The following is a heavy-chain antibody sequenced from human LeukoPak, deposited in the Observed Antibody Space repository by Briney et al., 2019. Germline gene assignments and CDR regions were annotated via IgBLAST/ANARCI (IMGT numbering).Heavy chain of an antibody. V-gene: IGHV4-59*01. CDR1: GGSISSYY. D-gene: IGHD2-15*01. J-gene: IGHJ3*02. CDR2: IYYSGST. Sequence: PSETLSLTCTVSGGSISSYYWSWIRQPPGKGLEWIGYIYYSGSTNYNPSLKSRVTISVDTSKNQFSLKLSSVTAADTAVYYCARGVVVAATGIRAFDIWGQGTMVTVSP. CDR3: ARGVVVAATGIRAFDI.